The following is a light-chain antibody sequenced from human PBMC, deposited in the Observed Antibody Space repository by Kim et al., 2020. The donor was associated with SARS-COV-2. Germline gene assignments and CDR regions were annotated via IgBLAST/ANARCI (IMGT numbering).Light chain of an antibody. CDR3: QQYGSSPRT. V-gene: IGKV3-20*01. CDR1: QSVSGSK. J-gene: IGKJ2*01. CDR2: GAS. Sequence: LSPGERAILSCRASQSVSGSKLVWYQQKPGQAPRLLIYGASSRATGIPDRFSGSGSGTDFTLTISRLEPEDVAVYYCQQYGSSPRTFGQGTKLEI.